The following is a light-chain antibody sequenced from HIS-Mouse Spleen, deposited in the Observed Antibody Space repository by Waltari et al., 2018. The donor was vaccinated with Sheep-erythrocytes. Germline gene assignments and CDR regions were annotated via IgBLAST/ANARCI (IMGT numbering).Light chain of an antibody. CDR1: SSGVSCYNS. Sequence: QSAPTQPRSVSGSPGQSFTISCTGTSSGVSCYNSVSWYQQHPGKVPKLMIYDVSKRPSGVPDRFSGSKSGNTASLTISGLQAEDEADYYCCSYAGSYNHVFATGTKVTVL. V-gene: IGLV2-11*01. J-gene: IGLJ1*01. CDR3: CSYAGSYNHV. CDR2: DVS.